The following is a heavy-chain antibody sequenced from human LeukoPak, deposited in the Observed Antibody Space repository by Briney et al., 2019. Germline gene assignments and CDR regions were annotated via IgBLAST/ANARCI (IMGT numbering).Heavy chain of an antibody. V-gene: IGHV3-23*01. CDR2: ISGSGGST. Sequence: GGSLRLSCAASGFTFSSHAMSWVRQAPGKGLEWVSAISGSGGSTYYADSVKGRFTISRDNSKNTLYLQMNSLRAEDTAVYYCAKSVSRITIFGVVIGYFDYWGQGTLVTVSS. D-gene: IGHD3-3*01. CDR3: AKSVSRITIFGVVIGYFDY. J-gene: IGHJ4*02. CDR1: GFTFSSHA.